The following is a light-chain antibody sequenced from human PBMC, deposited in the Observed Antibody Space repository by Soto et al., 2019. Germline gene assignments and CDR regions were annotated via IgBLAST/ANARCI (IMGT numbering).Light chain of an antibody. Sequence: EIVLTQSPGTLSLSPGERATLSCRASQSVSSNYLAWYQQKPGQAPRLLIHGASSRATGIPDRFSGSGSGTDFTLTISRLEPEDFGVYYCQQYGSSRTFGQGTKVEVK. CDR3: QQYGSSRT. CDR1: QSVSSNY. CDR2: GAS. V-gene: IGKV3-20*01. J-gene: IGKJ1*01.